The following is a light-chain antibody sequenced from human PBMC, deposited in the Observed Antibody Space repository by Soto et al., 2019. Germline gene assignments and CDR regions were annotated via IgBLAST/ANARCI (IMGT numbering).Light chain of an antibody. CDR2: DVN. CDR1: SGDVGAYNY. Sequence: QSVLTQPRSVSGSPGQSVTISCTGTSGDVGAYNYISWYQQHPGKAPKFLIYDVNKRPSGVPDRFFGSKSGNTASLTISGLQGEDEADYYCSSYTISRTYVFGTGTKVTVL. CDR3: SSYTISRTYV. J-gene: IGLJ1*01. V-gene: IGLV2-11*01.